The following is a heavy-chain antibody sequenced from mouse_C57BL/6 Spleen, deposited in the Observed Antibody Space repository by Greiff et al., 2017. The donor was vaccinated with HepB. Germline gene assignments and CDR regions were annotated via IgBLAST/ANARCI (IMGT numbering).Heavy chain of an antibody. D-gene: IGHD2-1*01. CDR1: GFTFSSYA. CDR3: TRDQGDGTNYYAMDY. V-gene: IGHV5-9-1*02. CDR2: ISSGGDYI. Sequence: EVQVVESGEGLVKPGGSLKLSCAASGFTFSSYAMSWVRQTPEKRLEWVAYISSGGDYIYYADTVKGRFTISRDNARNTLYLQMSSLKSEDTAMYYCTRDQGDGTNYYAMDYWGKGTSVNVSS. J-gene: IGHJ4*01.